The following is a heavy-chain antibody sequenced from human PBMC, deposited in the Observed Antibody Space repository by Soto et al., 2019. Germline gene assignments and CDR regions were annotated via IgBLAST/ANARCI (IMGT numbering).Heavy chain of an antibody. D-gene: IGHD3-3*01. CDR2: IWYDGSNK. J-gene: IGHJ4*02. Sequence: VGSLRLSCAASGFTFSSYGMHWVRQAPGKGLEWVAVIWYDGSNKYYADSVKGRFTISRDNSKNTLYLQMNSLRAEDTAVYYCARGNGRITIFGVVTPYYFDYWGQGTLVTVSS. V-gene: IGHV3-33*01. CDR3: ARGNGRITIFGVVTPYYFDY. CDR1: GFTFSSYG.